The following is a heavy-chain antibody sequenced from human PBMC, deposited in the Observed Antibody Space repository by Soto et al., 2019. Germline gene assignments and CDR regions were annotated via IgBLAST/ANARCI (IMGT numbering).Heavy chain of an antibody. J-gene: IGHJ4*02. Sequence: SETLSLTCTVSGGSIINYYWIWIRQPPGKGLEWIGYIHYSGNTKYNPSLKSRVTISADTSKDQFSLKLTSVTAADTAVYYCARGHYDFWSGYFATIDYWGQGTLVTVSS. V-gene: IGHV4-59*08. D-gene: IGHD3-3*01. CDR1: GGSIINYY. CDR3: ARGHYDFWSGYFATIDY. CDR2: IHYSGNT.